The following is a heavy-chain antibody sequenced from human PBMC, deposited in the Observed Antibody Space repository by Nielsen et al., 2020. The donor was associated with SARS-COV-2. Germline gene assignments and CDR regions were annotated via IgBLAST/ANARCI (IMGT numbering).Heavy chain of an antibody. V-gene: IGHV1-69*13. CDR3: AGGYSSGWYVGVDYYYYGMDV. CDR2: IIPIFGTA. CDR1: GGTFSSYA. D-gene: IGHD6-19*01. Sequence: SVKVSCKASGGTFSSYAISWVRQAPGQGLEWMGGIIPIFGTANYAQKFQGRVTITADESTSTAYMELSSLRSEDTAVYYCAGGYSSGWYVGVDYYYYGMDVWGQGTTVTVSS. J-gene: IGHJ6*02.